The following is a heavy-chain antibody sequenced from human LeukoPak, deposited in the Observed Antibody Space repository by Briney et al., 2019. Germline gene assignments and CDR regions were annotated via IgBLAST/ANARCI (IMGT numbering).Heavy chain of an antibody. CDR2: NIAGGGKT. J-gene: IGHJ4*02. D-gene: IGHD4-17*01. CDR1: GYTFISYT. Sequence: ASVKVSCKASGYTFISYTIHWVRQAPGQGLEWLGCNIAGGGKTQYSTEFQGRVTITRDTSANTAYMELSRLRSEDMGVYYCARENYGVFDSWGQGTLVSVSS. V-gene: IGHV1-3*02. CDR3: ARENYGVFDS.